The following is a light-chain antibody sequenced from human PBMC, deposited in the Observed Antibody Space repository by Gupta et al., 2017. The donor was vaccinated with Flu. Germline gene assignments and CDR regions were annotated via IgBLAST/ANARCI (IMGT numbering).Light chain of an antibody. Sequence: QSVLTQPPSVSAAPGQKVTISCPGSSSNIGDKYVSWYKKLPGAAPKLLIYEDSKRPSGIPDRVSGSKSGTSATLSITGLQTGDEADYYCGTWDTSLSAAVFGGGTKLTVL. J-gene: IGLJ3*02. CDR3: GTWDTSLSAAV. CDR2: EDS. CDR1: SSNIGDKY. V-gene: IGLV1-51*02.